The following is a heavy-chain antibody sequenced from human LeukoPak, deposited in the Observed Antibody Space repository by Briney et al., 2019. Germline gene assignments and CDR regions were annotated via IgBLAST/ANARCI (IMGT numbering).Heavy chain of an antibody. J-gene: IGHJ3*02. Sequence: KTGGSLRLSCAASGFTFSSYSMNWVRQAPGKGLEWVSSISGSNSYIYYADSVKGRFTISRDNAKNSLYLQMNSLRAEDTAVYYCARLRWYAFDIWGQGTMVTVSS. CDR1: GFTFSSYS. D-gene: IGHD2-15*01. V-gene: IGHV3-21*01. CDR3: ARLRWYAFDI. CDR2: ISGSNSYI.